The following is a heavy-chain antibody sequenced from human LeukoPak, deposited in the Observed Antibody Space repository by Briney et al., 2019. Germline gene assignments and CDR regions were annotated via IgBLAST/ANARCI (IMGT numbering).Heavy chain of an antibody. CDR1: GGSISSSSYY. CDR2: IYYSGST. J-gene: IGHJ4*02. CDR3: ARGKTQGGGDDY. D-gene: IGHD4-23*01. V-gene: IGHV4-39*01. Sequence: SETLSLTCTVSGGSISSSSYYWGWIRQPPGKGLEWIGSIYYSGSTYYNPSLKSRVTISVDTSKNQFSLKLSSVTAADTAVYYCARGKTQGGGDDYWGQGTLVTVSS.